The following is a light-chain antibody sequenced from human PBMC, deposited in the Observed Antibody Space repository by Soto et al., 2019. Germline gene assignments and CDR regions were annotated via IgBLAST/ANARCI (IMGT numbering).Light chain of an antibody. V-gene: IGKV3-20*01. CDR1: QSVSSSY. Sequence: EIVLTQSPGTLSLSPGERATLSCRASQSVSSSYLAWYQQKPGQAPRLLIYGASSRATGIPDRFSGSGSGTDFTLTISRLEPEDFAVYYCQLYGSSPRFTFGPGNKVDIK. CDR3: QLYGSSPRFT. J-gene: IGKJ3*01. CDR2: GAS.